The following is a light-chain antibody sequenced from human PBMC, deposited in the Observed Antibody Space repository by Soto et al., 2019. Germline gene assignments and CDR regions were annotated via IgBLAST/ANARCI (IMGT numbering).Light chain of an antibody. CDR1: SGDVGGYDY. V-gene: IGLV2-8*01. CDR2: GVS. J-gene: IGLJ1*01. CDR3: SSYAGIERV. Sequence: LTQPPSASGSPGQSVTISCTGTSGDVGGYDYVSWYQQHPGKAPKLMIYGVSKRPSGVPDRFSGSKSGNTASLTVSGLQAEDEADYYCSSYAGIERVLGTGTKVTVL.